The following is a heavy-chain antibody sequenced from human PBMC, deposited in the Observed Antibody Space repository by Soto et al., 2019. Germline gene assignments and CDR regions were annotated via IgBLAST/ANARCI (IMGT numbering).Heavy chain of an antibody. CDR3: ATSSSSSWYFDL. CDR1: GGSISSYY. D-gene: IGHD6-6*01. J-gene: IGHJ2*01. V-gene: IGHV4-59*08. Sequence: SQTLSLTCPVSGGSISSYYWSWIRQPPGKGLEWIGYIYYSGSTNYNPSLKSRVTISVDTSKNQFSLKLSSVTAADTAVYYCATSSSSSWYFDLWGRGTLVTVSS. CDR2: IYYSGST.